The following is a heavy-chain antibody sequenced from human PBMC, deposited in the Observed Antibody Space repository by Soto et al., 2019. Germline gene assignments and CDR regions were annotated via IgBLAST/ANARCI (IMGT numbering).Heavy chain of an antibody. CDR3: SGRGRVAYNFGYLVGPIDP. CDR2: IYHSGST. J-gene: IGHJ5*02. V-gene: IGHV4-4*02. D-gene: IGHD5-18*01. Sequence: PSETLSLTCVVSGVSFSSSQWWSWVRQPPGQGLEWIGEIYHSGSTNYNPSLKSRLTISADKSKNHFSLKLTSVTAADTAVYYCSGRGRVAYNFGYLVGPIDPWGQGTLVTVSS. CDR1: GVSFSSSQW.